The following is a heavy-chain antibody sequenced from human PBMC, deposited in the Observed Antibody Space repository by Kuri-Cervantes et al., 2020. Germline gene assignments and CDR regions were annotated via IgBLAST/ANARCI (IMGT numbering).Heavy chain of an antibody. CDR1: GGSFSGYY. CDR2: INHSGST. CDR3: ARLQAARYYYYYYYMDV. J-gene: IGHJ6*03. D-gene: IGHD2-2*01. Sequence: ESLKISCAVYGGSFSGYYWSWIRQPPGKGLEWIGEINHSGSTNYNPSLKSRVTISVDTSKNQFSLKLSSATAADTAVYYCARLQAARYYYYYYYMDVWGKGTTVTVSS. V-gene: IGHV4-34*01.